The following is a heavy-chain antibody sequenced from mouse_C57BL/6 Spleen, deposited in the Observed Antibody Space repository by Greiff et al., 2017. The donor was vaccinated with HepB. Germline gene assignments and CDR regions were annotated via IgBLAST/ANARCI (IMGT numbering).Heavy chain of an antibody. CDR1: GYTFTSYW. CDR3: ARCPTMIKDWFAY. V-gene: IGHV1-55*01. J-gene: IGHJ3*01. Sequence: VQLQQSGAELVKPVASVKMSCKASGYTFTSYWITWVKQRPGQGLEWIGDIYPGSGSTNYNEKFKSKATLTVDTSSSTAYLQLSSLTSENSAVYCCARCPTMIKDWFAYWGQGTLVTVSA. D-gene: IGHD2-4*01. CDR2: IYPGSGST.